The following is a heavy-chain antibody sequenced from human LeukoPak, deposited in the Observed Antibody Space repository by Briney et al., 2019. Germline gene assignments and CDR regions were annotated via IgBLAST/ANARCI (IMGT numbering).Heavy chain of an antibody. Sequence: PGGSLRLSCAASGFTFSNYGMQWVRQAPGKGLEWVAVISYDASTKYYADSVKGRFTISRDNSKNTLYLQMNSLRAEGTAVYYCAKESGIWSYGAYFPHWGEGTLVTVST. J-gene: IGHJ1*01. D-gene: IGHD4-17*01. CDR2: ISYDASTK. CDR1: GFTFSNYG. CDR3: AKESGIWSYGAYFPH. V-gene: IGHV3-30*18.